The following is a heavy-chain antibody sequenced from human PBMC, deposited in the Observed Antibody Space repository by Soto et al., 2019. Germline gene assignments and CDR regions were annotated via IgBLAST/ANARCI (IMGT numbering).Heavy chain of an antibody. V-gene: IGHV1-2*04. CDR2: INPNSGGT. CDR3: ARGGHNYYGSGSYYAYYYYGMDV. J-gene: IGHJ6*02. CDR1: GCTFTCDY. D-gene: IGHD3-10*01. Sequence: ATVKVSFKASGCTFTCDYMHWVRQAPGQRLEWMGWINPNSGGTNYAQKFQGWVTMTRDTSISTAYMELSRLRSDGTAVYYCARGGHNYYGSGSYYAYYYYGMDVWGQGTTVTSP.